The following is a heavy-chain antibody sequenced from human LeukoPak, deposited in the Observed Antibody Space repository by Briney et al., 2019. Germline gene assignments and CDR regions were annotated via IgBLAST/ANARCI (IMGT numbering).Heavy chain of an antibody. V-gene: IGHV4-59*01. D-gene: IGHD6-19*01. CDR2: IYYSGST. Sequence: SETLSLTCTVSGGSISSYYWSWIRPPPGKGLEWIGYIYYSGSTNYNPSLKSRVTISVDTSKNQFSLKLSSVTAADTAVYYCARVQAGPRTFDHWGQGTLVTVSS. CDR3: ARVQAGPRTFDH. J-gene: IGHJ4*02. CDR1: GGSISSYY.